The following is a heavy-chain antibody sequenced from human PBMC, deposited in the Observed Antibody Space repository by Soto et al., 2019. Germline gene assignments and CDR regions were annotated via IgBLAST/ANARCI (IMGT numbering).Heavy chain of an antibody. J-gene: IGHJ4*02. D-gene: IGHD5-12*01. CDR2: ISSSGSTI. CDR1: GFPFSIYE. CDR3: ARDKSSAYHWDFDY. Sequence: GGSLRLSCAASGFPFSIYEMNLVRQSPGKGLEWVSYISSSGSTIYYADSVKGRFTISRDNAKNSLYLQMNSLRAEDTAVYYCARDKSSAYHWDFDYWGQGTLFTVSS. V-gene: IGHV3-48*03.